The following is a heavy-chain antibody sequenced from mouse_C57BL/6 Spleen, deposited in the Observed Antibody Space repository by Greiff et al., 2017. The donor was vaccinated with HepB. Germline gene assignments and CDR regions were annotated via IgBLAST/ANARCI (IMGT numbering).Heavy chain of an antibody. CDR2: ISSGGSYT. CDR3: ERQGIYYYGSSDSWFAY. V-gene: IGHV5-6*01. CDR1: GFTFSSYG. D-gene: IGHD1-1*01. J-gene: IGHJ3*01. Sequence: EVNVVESGGDLVKPGGSLKLSCAASGFTFSSYGMSWVRQTPDKRLAWVATISSGGSYTYYPDSVKGRFTISRDNAKNTLYLQLSSLKTEDTAMYYCERQGIYYYGSSDSWFAYWGQGTLVTVSA.